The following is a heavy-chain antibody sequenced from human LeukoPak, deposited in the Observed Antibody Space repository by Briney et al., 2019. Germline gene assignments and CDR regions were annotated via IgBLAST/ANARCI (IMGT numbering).Heavy chain of an antibody. Sequence: GASVKVSCKASGYTFTSYGISWVRQALGQGLEWMGWISAYNGNTNYAQKLQGRVTMTTVTSTSTAYMELRSLRSDDTAVYYCARDWDIAAAGKFDYWGQGTLVTVSS. V-gene: IGHV1-18*04. CDR1: GYTFTSYG. D-gene: IGHD6-13*01. J-gene: IGHJ4*02. CDR3: ARDWDIAAAGKFDY. CDR2: ISAYNGNT.